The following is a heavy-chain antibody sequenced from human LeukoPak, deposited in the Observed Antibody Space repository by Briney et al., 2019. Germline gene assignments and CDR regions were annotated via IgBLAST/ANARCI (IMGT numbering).Heavy chain of an antibody. J-gene: IGHJ4*02. CDR3: ARDVDYANPRHDY. CDR2: INQDGSEK. D-gene: IGHD4/OR15-4a*01. Sequence: GGSLRLSCAASGFTFTSYWMSWVRQAPGKGLEWVANINQDGSEKYYVDSLKGRFTISRDNAKNSLYLQMDSLRVEDTAVYYCARDVDYANPRHDYWGQGTLVTVPS. V-gene: IGHV3-7*01. CDR1: GFTFTSYW.